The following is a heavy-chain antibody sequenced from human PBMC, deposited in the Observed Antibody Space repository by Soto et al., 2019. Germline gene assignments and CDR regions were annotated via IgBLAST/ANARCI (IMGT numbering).Heavy chain of an antibody. Sequence: GASVKVSCKASGYTFTSYYMHWVRQAPGQGLEWMGTINPSGGSTSYAQKFQGRVTMTRDTSTSTVYMELSSLRSEDTAVYYCARDKVVIDYYYYGMDVWGQGTTVTVSS. CDR2: INPSGGST. V-gene: IGHV1-46*01. CDR1: GYTFTSYY. D-gene: IGHD3-22*01. J-gene: IGHJ6*02. CDR3: ARDKVVIDYYYYGMDV.